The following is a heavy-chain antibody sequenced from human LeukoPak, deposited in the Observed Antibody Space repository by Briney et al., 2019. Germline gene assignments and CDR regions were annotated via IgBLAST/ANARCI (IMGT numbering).Heavy chain of an antibody. J-gene: IGHJ3*02. CDR1: GYTFTNYG. CDR2: ISAYNGNT. D-gene: IGHD3-22*01. Sequence: ASVKVSCKASGYTFTNYGISWVRQAPGRGLEWMGCISAYNGNTNYAQKLQGRVTMTTDTSTSTAYMELRSLRSDDTAVYYCASSYYYDSSGMGAFDIWGQGTTVTVSS. V-gene: IGHV1-18*01. CDR3: ASSYYYDSSGMGAFDI.